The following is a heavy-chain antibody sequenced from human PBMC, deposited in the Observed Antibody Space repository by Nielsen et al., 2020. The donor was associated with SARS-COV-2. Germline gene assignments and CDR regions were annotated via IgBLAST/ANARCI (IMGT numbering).Heavy chain of an antibody. CDR2: IDGSSSYI. D-gene: IGHD3-10*01. V-gene: IGHV3-21*01. CDR1: GFTFSIYS. Sequence: GGSLRLSCAASGFTFSIYSMTWVRQAPGKGLEWVAAIDGSSSYIYHADAVKGRLTISRDNAENSLFLQMDSLRAEDTAVYYCARRWFGSGSDREAFDVWGRGKMVTVSS. CDR3: ARRWFGSGSDREAFDV. J-gene: IGHJ3*01.